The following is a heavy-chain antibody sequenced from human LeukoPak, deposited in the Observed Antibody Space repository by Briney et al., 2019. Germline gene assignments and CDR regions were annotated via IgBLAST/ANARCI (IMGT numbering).Heavy chain of an antibody. CDR2: INHSGST. J-gene: IGHJ4*02. V-gene: IGHV4-34*01. D-gene: IGHD2-2*01. Sequence: IPSETLSLTSAVYGGSFSGYYWSWIRQPPGKGLEWIGEINHSGSTNYNPSLKSRVTISVDTSKNQFSLKLSSVTAADTAVYYCARGEGYQLLWGFDYWGQGTLVTVSS. CDR3: ARGEGYQLLWGFDY. CDR1: GGSFSGYY.